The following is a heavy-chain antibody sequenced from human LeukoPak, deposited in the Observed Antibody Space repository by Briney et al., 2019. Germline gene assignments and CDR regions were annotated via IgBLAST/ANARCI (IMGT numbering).Heavy chain of an antibody. J-gene: IGHJ4*02. CDR2: IMSIFVTA. CDR1: GGTFSSYA. D-gene: IGHD6-19*01. V-gene: IGHV1-69*06. Sequence: GSSVRVSCKASGGTFSSYAIIWVRQAPGLGLEWRGGIMSIFVTANYAQKFQGRVTITADKSTSTASMELSSPRSEDTAVYFCARAEQWLAWGYFDYWGQGTLVTVSS. CDR3: ARAEQWLAWGYFDY.